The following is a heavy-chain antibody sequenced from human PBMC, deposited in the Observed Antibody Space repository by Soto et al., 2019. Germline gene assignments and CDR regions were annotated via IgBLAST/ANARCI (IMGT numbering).Heavy chain of an antibody. CDR2: IYYSGST. Sequence: SETLSLTCTVSGGSISSGGYYWSWIRQHPGKGLEWIGYIYYSGSTYYNPSLKSRVTISVDTSKNQFSLKLSSVTAADTAVYYCARGPDSSPYYYYYGMDVWGQGTTVTVSS. CDR1: GGSISSGGYY. J-gene: IGHJ6*02. CDR3: ARGPDSSPYYYYYGMDV. V-gene: IGHV4-31*03. D-gene: IGHD3-22*01.